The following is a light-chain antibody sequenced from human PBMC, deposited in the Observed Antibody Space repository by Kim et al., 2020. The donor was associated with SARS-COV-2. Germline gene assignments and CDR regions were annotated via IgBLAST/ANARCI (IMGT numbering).Light chain of an antibody. J-gene: IGLJ6*01. Sequence: SYELTQPPSVSVAPGKTARITCGGNNIGSKSVHWYQQKPGQAPVLVIYYDSDRPSGIPERFSGSNSGNTATLTISRVEAGDEADYYCQVWDSSSDHPVFGSGTKATVL. V-gene: IGLV3-21*04. CDR2: YDS. CDR1: NIGSKS. CDR3: QVWDSSSDHPV.